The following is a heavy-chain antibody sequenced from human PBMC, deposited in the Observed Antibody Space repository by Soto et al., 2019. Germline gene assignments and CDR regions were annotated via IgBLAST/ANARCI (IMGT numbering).Heavy chain of an antibody. J-gene: IGHJ6*02. CDR2: IIPIFGTA. V-gene: IGHV1-69*13. CDR1: GGTFSSYA. CDR3: ARLRTDGIAVAGSYYYYGMDV. D-gene: IGHD6-19*01. Sequence: SVKVSCKASGGTFSSYAISWVRQAPGQGLEWMGGIIPIFGTANYAQKFQGRVTITADESTSTAYMELSSLRSEDTAVYYCARLRTDGIAVAGSYYYYGMDVWGQGTTVTVSS.